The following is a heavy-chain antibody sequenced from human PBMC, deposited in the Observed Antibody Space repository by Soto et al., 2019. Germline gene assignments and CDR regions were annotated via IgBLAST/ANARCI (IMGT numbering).Heavy chain of an antibody. J-gene: IGHJ3*02. CDR3: ARRNDWKSSTFDI. D-gene: IGHD2-21*01. CDR1: GGSLTDHY. V-gene: IGHV4-59*11. CDR2: VYYSGGT. Sequence: QVQLQESGPGLVKPSETLSLTCTVAGGSLTDHYWTWFRQSPGKGLHWIGYVYYSGGTNYNPSLTSPVTMSVDTSKNQFSLTVRSVTAADTAVYYCARRNDWKSSTFDIWGQGTMVSVSS.